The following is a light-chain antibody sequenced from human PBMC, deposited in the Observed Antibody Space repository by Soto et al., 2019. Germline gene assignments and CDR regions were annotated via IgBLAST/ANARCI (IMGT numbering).Light chain of an antibody. V-gene: IGKV3-20*01. Sequence: EIALTQSPGTLSLSPGDRATLSCRASQSVGSTYLAWDQQKPAQAPRLLIYGASTRATGIPDRFSGSGSGTDFTLTISRLEPEDFAVYFCQHYGASPRTFGRGTKVDIK. CDR2: GAS. CDR1: QSVGSTY. CDR3: QHYGASPRT. J-gene: IGKJ1*01.